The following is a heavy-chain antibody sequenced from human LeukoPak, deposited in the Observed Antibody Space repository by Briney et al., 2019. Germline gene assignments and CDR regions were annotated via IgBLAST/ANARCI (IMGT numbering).Heavy chain of an antibody. Sequence: GGSLRLSCAASGFTFSSYSMSWIRQAPGKGLEWVSYISSSGSTIYYADSVKGRFTISRDNAKNSLYLQMNSLRAEDTAVYYCARGEDYYDSSGYSYKGDAFDIWGQGTMVTVSS. CDR1: GFTFSSYS. J-gene: IGHJ3*02. D-gene: IGHD3-22*01. V-gene: IGHV3-48*04. CDR3: ARGEDYYDSSGYSYKGDAFDI. CDR2: ISSSGSTI.